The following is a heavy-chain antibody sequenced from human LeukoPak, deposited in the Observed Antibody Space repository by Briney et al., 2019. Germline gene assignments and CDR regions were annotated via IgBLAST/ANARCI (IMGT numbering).Heavy chain of an antibody. CDR1: GVSVSSGGYS. Sequence: SETPSLTCAVSGVSVSSGGYSWSWIRQPPGKGLEWTGYIYHSGTTNYEPSLKSRVTISMDRSKNQVSLRLNSVTAADTAVYYCARSLDDAFDVWGQGTMVTVSS. CDR2: IYHSGTT. CDR3: ARSLDDAFDV. J-gene: IGHJ3*01. D-gene: IGHD3/OR15-3a*01. V-gene: IGHV4-30-2*01.